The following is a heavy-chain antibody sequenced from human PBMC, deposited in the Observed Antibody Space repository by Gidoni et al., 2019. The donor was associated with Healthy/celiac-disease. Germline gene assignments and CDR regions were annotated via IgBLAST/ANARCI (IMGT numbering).Heavy chain of an antibody. J-gene: IGHJ4*02. CDR2: ISGSGGST. CDR1: GFTFSSYA. CDR3: AKDDVWELLFLHY. D-gene: IGHD1-26*01. V-gene: IGHV3-23*01. Sequence: EVQLLESGGGLVQPGGSLRLSCAASGFTFSSYAMSWVRPAPGKGLEWVSAISGSGGSTYYADSVKGRFTISRDNSKNTLYLQMNSLRAEDTAVYYCAKDDVWELLFLHYWGQGTLVTVSS.